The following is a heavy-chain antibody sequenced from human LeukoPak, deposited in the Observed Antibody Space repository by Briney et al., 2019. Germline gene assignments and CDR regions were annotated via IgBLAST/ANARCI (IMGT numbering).Heavy chain of an antibody. CDR3: ARDNSLRDEACLFNP. Sequence: ASVKVSCKAFGYTFTGYWMHWVRQAPGQGPEWMGVISPSGGSTIYAQKVKGRVTLTRDMSTSTDYLELSSLRSEDTAVYYCARDNSLRDEACLFNPWGQGTLVTVSS. CDR2: ISPSGGST. D-gene: IGHD4-23*01. V-gene: IGHV1-46*01. CDR1: GYTFTGYW. J-gene: IGHJ5*02.